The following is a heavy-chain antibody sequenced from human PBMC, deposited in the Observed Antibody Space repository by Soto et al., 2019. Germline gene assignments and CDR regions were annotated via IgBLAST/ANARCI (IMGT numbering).Heavy chain of an antibody. CDR3: ARQGDRDAYYYYGMDV. J-gene: IGHJ6*02. CDR2: IYYSGST. V-gene: IGHV4-39*01. Sequence: PSETLSLTCTVSGGSISSSSYYWGWIRQPPGKGLEWIGSIYYSGSTYYNPSLKSRVTISVDTSKNQFSLKLSSVTAADTAVYYCARQGDRDAYYYYGMDVWGQGTTVTVSS. D-gene: IGHD2-15*01. CDR1: GGSISSSSYY.